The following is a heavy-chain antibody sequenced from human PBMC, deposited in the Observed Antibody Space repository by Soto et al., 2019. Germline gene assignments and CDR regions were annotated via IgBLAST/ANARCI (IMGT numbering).Heavy chain of an antibody. Sequence: EVQLVQSGAEVKKPGESLKISCKGSGYSFTSYWIGWVRQMPGKGLEWMGIIYPGDSDTRYSPSFQGQVTISADKSISTAYLQWSSLKASDTAMYYCASLTGYFDWLYHTDYYYYMDVWGKGTTVTVSS. J-gene: IGHJ6*03. D-gene: IGHD3-9*01. V-gene: IGHV5-51*03. CDR1: GYSFTSYW. CDR2: IYPGDSDT. CDR3: ASLTGYFDWLYHTDYYYYMDV.